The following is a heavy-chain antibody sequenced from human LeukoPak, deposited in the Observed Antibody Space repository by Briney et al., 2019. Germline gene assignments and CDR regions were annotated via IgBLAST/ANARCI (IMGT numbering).Heavy chain of an antibody. V-gene: IGHV3-21*01. CDR2: ISSSSSYI. D-gene: IGHD6-19*01. CDR3: ASPGRGYSSGWSYDAFDI. CDR1: GFTFSSYS. Sequence: GGSLRLSCAASGFTFSSYSMNWVRQAPGKGLEWVSSISSSSSYIYYADSVKGRFTISRDNAKNSLYLQMNSLRAEDTAVYYCASPGRGYSSGWSYDAFDIWGQGTMVTVSS. J-gene: IGHJ3*02.